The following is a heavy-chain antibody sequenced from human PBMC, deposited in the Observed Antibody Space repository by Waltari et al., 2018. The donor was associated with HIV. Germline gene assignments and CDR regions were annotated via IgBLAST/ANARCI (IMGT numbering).Heavy chain of an antibody. J-gene: IGHJ6*02. CDR1: GYTFTGYY. D-gene: IGHD6-13*01. CDR2: SKPNRGRT. V-gene: IGHV1-2*02. CDR3: ARGQAGIAAHYYYYGMDV. Sequence: QVQLVQSGAEVKKPGASVKVSCKASGYTFTGYYMHWVRQAPGQGLEWMGWSKPNRGRTNDAKKFQGRVTMTRDTSISTAYMELSRLRSDDTAVYYCARGQAGIAAHYYYYGMDVWGQGTTVTVSS.